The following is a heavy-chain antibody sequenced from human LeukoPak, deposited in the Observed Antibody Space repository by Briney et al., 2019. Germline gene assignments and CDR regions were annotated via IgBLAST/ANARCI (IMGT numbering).Heavy chain of an antibody. J-gene: IGHJ6*01. Sequence: PGGSLRLSCAAFGFTFSTYWIHWVRQAPGKGLMWVSVISGDGSNTRYADSVKGRFTISRDNAKNTLYLQMNSLRAEDTAVYYCARDISLRMDAWGQGTTVTVSS. CDR1: GFTFSTYW. V-gene: IGHV3-74*01. CDR3: ARDISLRMDA. CDR2: ISGDGSNT.